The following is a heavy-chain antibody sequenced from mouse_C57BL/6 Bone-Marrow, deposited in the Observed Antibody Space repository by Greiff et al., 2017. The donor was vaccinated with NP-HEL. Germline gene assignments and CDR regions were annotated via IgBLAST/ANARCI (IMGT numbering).Heavy chain of an antibody. J-gene: IGHJ4*01. CDR2: IDPSDSYT. D-gene: IGHD2-2*01. Sequence: QVQLQQSGAELVMPGASVKLSCKASGYTFTSYWMHWVKQRPGQGLEWIGEIDPSDSYTNYNQKFKGKSTLTVDKSSSTAYMQLSSLTSEDSAVYYCARRRLRYAMDYWGQGTSVTVSS. CDR1: GYTFTSYW. V-gene: IGHV1-69*01. CDR3: ARRRLRYAMDY.